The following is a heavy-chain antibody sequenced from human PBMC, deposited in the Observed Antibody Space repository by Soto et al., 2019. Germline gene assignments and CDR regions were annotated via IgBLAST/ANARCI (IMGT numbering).Heavy chain of an antibody. D-gene: IGHD1-26*01. V-gene: IGHV3-33*01. CDR3: ERDSAGAQGFDP. CDR1: GFTFSSYG. CDR2: IWYDGSNK. J-gene: IGHJ5*02. Sequence: QVQLVESGGGVVQPGRSLRLSCAASGFTFSSYGMHWVRQAPGKGLEWVAVIWYDGSNKYYADSVKGRFTISRDNSKNTLYLQMNSLRAEDTAVYYCERDSAGAQGFDPWGQGTLVTVSS.